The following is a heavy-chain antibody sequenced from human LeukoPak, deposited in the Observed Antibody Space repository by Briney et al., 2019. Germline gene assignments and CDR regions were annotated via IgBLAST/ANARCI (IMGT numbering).Heavy chain of an antibody. Sequence: PGGSLRLSCAASGFTFSNYGVHWVRQAPGKGLEWVSFIRFDGSNKYYADSVKGRFTISRDNSKNTLYLQMNSLRAEDTAVYYCARVESSGWFTAFDIWGQGTMVTVSS. CDR1: GFTFSNYG. D-gene: IGHD6-19*01. V-gene: IGHV3-30*02. J-gene: IGHJ3*02. CDR3: ARVESSGWFTAFDI. CDR2: IRFDGSNK.